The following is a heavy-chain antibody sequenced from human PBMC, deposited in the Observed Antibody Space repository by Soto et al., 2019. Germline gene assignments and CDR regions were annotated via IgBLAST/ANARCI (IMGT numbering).Heavy chain of an antibody. Sequence: EGQLVESGGGLVKPGESLKLSCEGSGLTFSDAYMSWVRQAPGKGLEWVGRIKTKTDGGATEYAAPVKGRFNISRDDSKNTLYVEMNSLKTEDTAVYYCTTDRPSRLRKPRVWGQGTLVTVSS. V-gene: IGHV3-15*01. CDR1: GLTFSDAY. J-gene: IGHJ4*02. CDR3: TTDRPSRLRKPRV. D-gene: IGHD4-17*01. CDR2: IKTKTDGGAT.